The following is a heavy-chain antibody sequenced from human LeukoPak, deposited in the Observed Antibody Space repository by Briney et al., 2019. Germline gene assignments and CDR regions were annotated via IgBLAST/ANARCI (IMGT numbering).Heavy chain of an antibody. CDR3: ARDWSGVWLGGTNYGSCTSCYINFGFDS. V-gene: IGHV1-18*01. CDR2: ISAYNGNT. D-gene: IGHD2-2*01. CDR1: GYTFTSYG. J-gene: IGHJ5*01. Sequence: GASVKVSCKASGYTFTSYGIRWVRQAPGQGLEWMGWISAYNGNTNYAPKRQGRVSVSKDTATSTDYMELRSRGSEATALYYSARDWSGVWLGGTNYGSCTSCYINFGFDSWRQGPLVTVSS.